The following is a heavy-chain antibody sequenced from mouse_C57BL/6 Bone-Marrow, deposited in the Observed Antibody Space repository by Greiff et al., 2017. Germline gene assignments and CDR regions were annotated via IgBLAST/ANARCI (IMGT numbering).Heavy chain of an antibody. Sequence: EVKLQESGGDLVKPGGSLKLSCAASGFTFSSYGMSWVRQTPDKRLEWVATISSGGSYTYYPDSVKGRFTISRDNAKNTLYLQMSSLKSEDTAMYYCARRYYDGYYVWFAYWGQETLVTVSA. V-gene: IGHV5-6*02. CDR1: GFTFSSYG. D-gene: IGHD2-3*01. J-gene: IGHJ3*01. CDR2: ISSGGSYT. CDR3: ARRYYDGYYVWFAY.